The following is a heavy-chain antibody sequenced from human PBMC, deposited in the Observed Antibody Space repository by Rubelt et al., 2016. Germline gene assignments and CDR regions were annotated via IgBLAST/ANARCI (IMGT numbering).Heavy chain of an antibody. D-gene: IGHD3-22*01. CDR1: GGSFSGYY. CDR2: INHSGST. Sequence: GGSFSGYYWSWIRQPPGKGLEWIGEINHSGSTNYNPSLKSRVTISVDTSKNQFSLKLSSVTAADTAVYYCARGRPHITTVDYWGQGTLVTVSS. V-gene: IGHV4-34*01. CDR3: ARGRPHITTVDY. J-gene: IGHJ4*02.